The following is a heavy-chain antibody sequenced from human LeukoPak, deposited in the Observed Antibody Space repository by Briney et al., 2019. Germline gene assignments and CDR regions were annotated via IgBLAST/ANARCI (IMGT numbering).Heavy chain of an antibody. V-gene: IGHV3-23*01. CDR2: ISGSGGST. CDR1: GFTVSSNY. Sequence: PGGSLRLSCTASGFTVSSNYMSWVRQAPGKGLEWVSVISGSGGSTYYADSVKGRFTISRDNSKNTLYLQMNSLRAEDTAVYYCAKDLDGDYGHYYYGMDVWGQGTTVTVSS. J-gene: IGHJ6*02. CDR3: AKDLDGDYGHYYYGMDV. D-gene: IGHD4-17*01.